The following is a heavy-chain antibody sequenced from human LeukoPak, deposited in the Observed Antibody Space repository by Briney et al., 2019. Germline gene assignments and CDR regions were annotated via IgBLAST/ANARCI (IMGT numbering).Heavy chain of an antibody. J-gene: IGHJ5*02. CDR2: ISGSGGST. CDR1: GFTFSIYA. Sequence: GGSLRLSCAASGFTFSIYAMSWVRQAPGKGLEWVSAISGSGGSTYYAGSVKGRFTISRDNSKNTLYLQMNSLRAEDTAVYYCAKDRDSSGSPADWFDPWGQGTLVTVSS. V-gene: IGHV3-23*01. CDR3: AKDRDSSGSPADWFDP. D-gene: IGHD6-19*01.